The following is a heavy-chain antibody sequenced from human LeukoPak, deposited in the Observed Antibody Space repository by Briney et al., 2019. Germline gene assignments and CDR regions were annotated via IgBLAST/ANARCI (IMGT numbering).Heavy chain of an antibody. V-gene: IGHV3-23*01. CDR3: AKDRYYYDSSIGLYYFDY. D-gene: IGHD3-22*01. CDR1: GFTFSSYG. CDR2: ISGSGGST. Sequence: GGTLRLSCAASGFTFSSYGMSWVRQAPGRGLEWVSAISGSGGSTYYADSVKGRFTISRDNSKNTLYLQMNSLRAEDTAVYYCAKDRYYYDSSIGLYYFDYWGQGTLVTVSS. J-gene: IGHJ4*02.